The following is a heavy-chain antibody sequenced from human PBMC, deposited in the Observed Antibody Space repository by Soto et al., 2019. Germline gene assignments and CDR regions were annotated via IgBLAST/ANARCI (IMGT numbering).Heavy chain of an antibody. Sequence: SGTLSLTCAVYGGSFSGYYWSWIRQPPGKGLEWIGEINHKGSNNYNPSLKSRVTISVDTSKNQFSLKLSSVTAADTAVYYCASVWLMVYAKLHYYCGMDVWGQGTTVTVAS. CDR3: ASVWLMVYAKLHYYCGMDV. D-gene: IGHD2-8*01. J-gene: IGHJ6*02. CDR1: GGSFSGYY. V-gene: IGHV4-34*01. CDR2: INHKGSN.